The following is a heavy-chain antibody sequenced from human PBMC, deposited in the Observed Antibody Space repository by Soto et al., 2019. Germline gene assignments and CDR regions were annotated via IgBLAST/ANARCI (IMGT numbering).Heavy chain of an antibody. CDR1: GFTFSSYG. CDR3: ARVSSTSPFSYMDV. J-gene: IGHJ6*03. V-gene: IGHV3-33*01. CDR2: IWYDGSNK. Sequence: GGSLRLSCAASGFTFSSYGMHWVRQAPGKGLEWVAVIWYDGSNKYYADSVKGRFTISRDNSKNTLYLQMNSLRAEDTAVYYCARVSSTSPFSYMDVWGKGTTVTVS. D-gene: IGHD2-2*01.